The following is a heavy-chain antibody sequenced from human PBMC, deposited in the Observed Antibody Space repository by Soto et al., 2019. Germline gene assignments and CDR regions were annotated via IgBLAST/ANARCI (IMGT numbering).Heavy chain of an antibody. D-gene: IGHD2-15*01. CDR1: GFTFSNYW. CDR2: INSDGSVS. CDR3: ARADCVGGTCYSLAGSFYYYMDV. Sequence: EVQLVESGGGLVQPGGSLRLSCVASGFTFSNYWMYWVRQAPGEGLVWVSRINSDGSVSSYAGSVKGRLTISRDNVKNTLYLQMYSLRAEDTTVYYCARADCVGGTCYSLAGSFYYYMDVWGKGTTVTVFS. V-gene: IGHV3-74*01. J-gene: IGHJ6*03.